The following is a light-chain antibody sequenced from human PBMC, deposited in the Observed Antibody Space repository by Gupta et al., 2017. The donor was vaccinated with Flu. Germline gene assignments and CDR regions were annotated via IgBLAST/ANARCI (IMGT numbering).Light chain of an antibody. CDR3: QQYYSTPWT. CDR1: QSVLYSSNNKNY. J-gene: IGKJ1*01. Sequence: DIVMTQSPYSLAVSLGQRVTINCKSSQSVLYSSNNKNYLAWYQQKPGQPPKLLIYWASTRESGVPDRFSGSGSGTDFTLTISSLQAEDVAVYYCQQYYSTPWTFGQGTKVEIK. V-gene: IGKV4-1*01. CDR2: WAS.